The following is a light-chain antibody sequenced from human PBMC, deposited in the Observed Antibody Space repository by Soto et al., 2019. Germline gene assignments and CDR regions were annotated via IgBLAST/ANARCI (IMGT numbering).Light chain of an antibody. CDR3: LQDYRYQLT. J-gene: IGKJ4*01. V-gene: IGKV1-6*01. CDR2: AAS. Sequence: AVQMTQSPPSLSASVGDRVTITCRASLDIKDELAWYQQKPGKAPNLLIYAASSLQSGVPSRFSGSGSGTEFTLTISSLQPEDFATYYCLQDYRYQLTFGGGTKVETK. CDR1: LDIKDE.